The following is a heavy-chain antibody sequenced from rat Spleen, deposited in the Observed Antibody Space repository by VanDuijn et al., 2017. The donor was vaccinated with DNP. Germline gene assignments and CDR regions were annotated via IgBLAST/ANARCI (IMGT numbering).Heavy chain of an antibody. J-gene: IGHJ2*01. CDR1: GFSLASYT. CDR2: ISNSGIT. CDR3: IRDYSATGY. D-gene: IGHD1-1*01. V-gene: IGHV2-6*01. Sequence: VQLQESGPGLVRPSQTLSLTCTVSGFSLASYTVSWVRQPPGKGLEWIAAISNSGITYYNSALKSRLSISRDTSKSQVFLKMNSLQTEDTAIYFCIRDYSATGYWGQGVMVTVSS.